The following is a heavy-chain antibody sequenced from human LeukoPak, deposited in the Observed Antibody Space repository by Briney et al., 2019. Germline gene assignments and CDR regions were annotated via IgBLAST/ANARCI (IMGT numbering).Heavy chain of an antibody. Sequence: SETLSLTCAVYGGSLSGYYWSWIRQPPGKGLEWIGEINHSGSTNYNPSLKSRVTISVDTSKKYFSLKLSSVTAADTAVYYCARERYGGDIVVVYYMDVWGKGTTVTISS. CDR1: GGSLSGYY. D-gene: IGHD2-15*01. CDR3: ARERYGGDIVVVYYMDV. CDR2: INHSGST. V-gene: IGHV4-34*01. J-gene: IGHJ6*03.